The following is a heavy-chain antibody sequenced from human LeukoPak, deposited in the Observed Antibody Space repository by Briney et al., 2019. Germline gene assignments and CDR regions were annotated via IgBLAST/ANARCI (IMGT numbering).Heavy chain of an antibody. CDR2: IYYSGST. V-gene: IGHV4-31*03. Sequence: PSESLSLTCTVSGGSISSGGYYWSWIRQHPGKGLEWIGYIYYSGSTYYNPSLKSRVTISVDTSKNQFSLKLSSVTAADTAVYYCARDHGGWFDPWGQGTLVTVSS. J-gene: IGHJ5*02. CDR3: ARDHGGWFDP. CDR1: GGSISSGGYY.